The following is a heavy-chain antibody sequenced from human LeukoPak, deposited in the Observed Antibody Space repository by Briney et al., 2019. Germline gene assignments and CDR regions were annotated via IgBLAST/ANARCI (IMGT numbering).Heavy chain of an antibody. Sequence: SETLSLPCAVPGYSISSGYYWGWIGQPPGKGREWIGSTYHSGSTYYNPSLKSRVTISVDTSKNQFSLKLSSVTAADTAVYYCARLAWKIVCSSTSCYQGGFDPWGQGTLATVSS. CDR1: GYSISSGYY. CDR3: ARLAWKIVCSSTSCYQGGFDP. CDR2: TYHSGST. J-gene: IGHJ5*02. V-gene: IGHV4-38-2*01. D-gene: IGHD2-2*01.